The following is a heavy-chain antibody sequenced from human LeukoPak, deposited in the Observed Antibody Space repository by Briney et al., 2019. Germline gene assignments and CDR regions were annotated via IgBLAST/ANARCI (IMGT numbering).Heavy chain of an antibody. D-gene: IGHD4-17*01. Sequence: SQTLSLTCTVSGGSISSGSYYWSWIRQPAGKGREWIGRTSGSTNYNPPLKSRVTISVDTSKNQFSLKLSSVTAADTAVYYCARSGTVTIFDYWGQGTLVTVSS. V-gene: IGHV4-61*02. CDR1: GGSISSGSYY. CDR2: TSGST. J-gene: IGHJ4*02. CDR3: ARSGTVTIFDY.